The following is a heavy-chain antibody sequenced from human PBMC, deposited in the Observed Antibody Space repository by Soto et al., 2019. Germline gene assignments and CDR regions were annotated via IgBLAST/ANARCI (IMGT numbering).Heavy chain of an antibody. D-gene: IGHD3-3*02. J-gene: IGHJ5*02. CDR3: ARHSLALRKNNWFDP. V-gene: IGHV4-61*01. CDR2: IYFSGTT. CDR1: GGSVNSGNYY. Sequence: SETLSLTCSVSGGSVNSGNYYWSWLRQSPGKGLEYIGYIYFSGTTNYNPSLKSRVTMSVDTSKNQFSLRLRSVTAADTALYFCARHSLALRKNNWFDPWGQGIMVTVSS.